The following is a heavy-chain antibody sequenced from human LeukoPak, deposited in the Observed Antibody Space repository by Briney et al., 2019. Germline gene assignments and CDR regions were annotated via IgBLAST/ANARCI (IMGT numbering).Heavy chain of an antibody. Sequence: GGSLRLSCAVSGFTFSSYWMHWVRQAPGKGLVWVSRIDRDGSRINYADSVKGRFTISRGNGKNTLFLQMNSLRAEDAAVYYCVRGNDYGGPHYWGQGTLVTVSS. V-gene: IGHV3-74*01. CDR1: GFTFSSYW. CDR2: IDRDGSRI. CDR3: VRGNDYGGPHY. J-gene: IGHJ4*02. D-gene: IGHD4-23*01.